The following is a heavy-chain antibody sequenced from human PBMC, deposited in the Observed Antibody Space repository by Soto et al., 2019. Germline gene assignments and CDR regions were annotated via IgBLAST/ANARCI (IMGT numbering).Heavy chain of an antibody. J-gene: IGHJ4*02. CDR1: GFTFSSYA. V-gene: IGHV3-23*01. CDR3: AKWFGELSGALDY. CDR2: ISGSGGST. D-gene: IGHD3-10*01. Sequence: EVQLLESGGGLVQPGGSLRLSCAASGFTFSSYAMSWVRQAPGKGLEWVSAISGSGGSTYYADSVKGRFTISRDNSKNTLYLHMNSLRAEDTAVYYCAKWFGELSGALDYWGQGTLVTVSS.